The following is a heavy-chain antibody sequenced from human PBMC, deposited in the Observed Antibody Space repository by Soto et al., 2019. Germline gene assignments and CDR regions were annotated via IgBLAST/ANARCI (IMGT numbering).Heavy chain of an antibody. D-gene: IGHD2-8*02. CDR1: GFTFSSYA. CDR2: VSIGGST. Sequence: DVQLLESGGGLVQPEGSLRLSCAASGFTFSSYAMGWVRQGPGKGLEWVAVVSIGGSTHYADSVRGRFTISRDNSKNTLSLQMNSLTAEDTAVYFCAQRRCAGGHFDYWGQGALVTVSS. J-gene: IGHJ4*02. CDR3: AQRRCAGGHFDY. V-gene: IGHV3-23*01.